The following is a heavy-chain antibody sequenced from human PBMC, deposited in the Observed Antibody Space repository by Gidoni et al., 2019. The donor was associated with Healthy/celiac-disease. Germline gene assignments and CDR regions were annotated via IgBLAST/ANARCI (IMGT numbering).Heavy chain of an antibody. Sequence: QVQLGQSGAEVKKPGASVKVSCKASGYTCTSYYMHLVRAAPGQWLAWMGIINPGGVSTSYSQKFQGSVTMTRDTSTSTVYMELSSLTSEDTAVYYCARDQWSYSYGYTEGDDSSYYGMDVWGQGTTVTVSS. CDR1: GYTCTSYY. D-gene: IGHD5-18*01. J-gene: IGHJ6*02. CDR3: ARDQWSYSYGYTEGDDSSYYGMDV. V-gene: IGHV1-46*01. CDR2: INPGGVST.